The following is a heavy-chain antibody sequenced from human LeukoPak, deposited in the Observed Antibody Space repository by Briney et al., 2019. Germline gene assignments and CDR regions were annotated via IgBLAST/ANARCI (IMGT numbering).Heavy chain of an antibody. V-gene: IGHV4-34*01. D-gene: IGHD2-2*01. J-gene: IGHJ4*02. CDR2: INHSGST. Sequence: PSETLSLTCAVYGGSFSGYYWSWIRQPPGKGLEWIGEINHSGSTNYNPSLKSRVTISVDTSKNQFSLKLSSVTAADTAVYYCARGRRYCSSTSCYGYRFDYWGQGTLVTVSS. CDR3: ARGRRYCSSTSCYGYRFDY. CDR1: GGSFSGYY.